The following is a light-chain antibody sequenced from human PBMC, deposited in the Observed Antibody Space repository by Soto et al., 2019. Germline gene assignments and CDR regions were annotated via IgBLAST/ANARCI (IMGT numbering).Light chain of an antibody. V-gene: IGKV1-17*01. CDR2: DAS. CDR3: LQFNTSPWT. J-gene: IGKJ1*01. CDR1: QVIRSE. Sequence: DIQMTQSPSSLSAPVRASLTITCPASQVIRSELGWYQQKPGKAPKRLIYDASTLQSGVPSRFSGSGSGTEFTLTISRLEPEDVAAYYCLQFNTSPWTFGQGTKV.